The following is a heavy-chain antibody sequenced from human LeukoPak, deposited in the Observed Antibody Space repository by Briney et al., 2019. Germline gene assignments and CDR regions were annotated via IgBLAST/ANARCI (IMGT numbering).Heavy chain of an antibody. CDR1: GFTFSSYG. V-gene: IGHV3-30*19. D-gene: IGHD6-19*01. CDR3: ARDLALYSSAWYAWFDP. Sequence: GESMRLSCAASGFTFSSYGMHWVRQAPGKGLEWVAFISNDGSTKYYADSVKGRLTISRDNSNNTLYLQMNNLRPEDTAVYYCARDLALYSSAWYAWFDPWGLGTLVTVSS. CDR2: ISNDGSTK. J-gene: IGHJ5*02.